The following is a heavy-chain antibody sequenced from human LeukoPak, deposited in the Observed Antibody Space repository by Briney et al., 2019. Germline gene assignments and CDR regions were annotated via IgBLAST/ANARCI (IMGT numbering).Heavy chain of an antibody. CDR2: IYTSGST. V-gene: IGHV4-4*09. D-gene: IGHD2-2*01. J-gene: IGHJ4*02. CDR1: GGSFSGYY. Sequence: SETLSLTCAVYGGSFSGYYWSWIRQPPGKGLEWIGYIYTSGSTNYNPSLKSRVTISVDTSKNQFSLKLTSVTAADTAVYYCAKTYFERSLPAQIDYWGQGTLVTVSS. CDR3: AKTYFERSLPAQIDY.